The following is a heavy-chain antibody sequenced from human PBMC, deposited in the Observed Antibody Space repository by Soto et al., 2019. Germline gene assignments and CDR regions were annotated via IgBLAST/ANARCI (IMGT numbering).Heavy chain of an antibody. CDR2: ISYSGTT. J-gene: IGHJ4*02. CDR1: GGSISSGTYY. Sequence: SETLSLTCSVSGGSISSGTYYWSWIRQHPGKGLEWIGCISYSGTTYYNPSLKSRVTISADTSNNQFSLKLNSVTAADTAVYYCARGVLYWGLGTLVTVSS. V-gene: IGHV4-31*03. CDR3: ARGVLY.